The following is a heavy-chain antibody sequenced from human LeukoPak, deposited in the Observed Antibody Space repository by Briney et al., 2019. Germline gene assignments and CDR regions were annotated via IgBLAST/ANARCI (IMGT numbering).Heavy chain of an antibody. V-gene: IGHV3-23*01. J-gene: IGHJ4*02. Sequence: GGSLRLSCAASGFTFSSYAMSWVRQAPGKGLEWVSGISGSGGNTYYADSVKGRFTISRDNSKNTLYLQMNSLRAEDTAVYYCANSYYYDSSGHYTISNHLDYWGQGTLVTVSS. D-gene: IGHD3-22*01. CDR3: ANSYYYDSSGHYTISNHLDY. CDR1: GFTFSSYA. CDR2: ISGSGGNT.